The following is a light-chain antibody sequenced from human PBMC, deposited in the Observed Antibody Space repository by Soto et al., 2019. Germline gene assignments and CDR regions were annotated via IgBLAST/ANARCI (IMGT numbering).Light chain of an antibody. Sequence: DIQMTQSPTSLSASVGDRVTITCRASQGIRNYVAWYQQIPEKSPKLLIYAASTLQSAVPSRFSGSGSGTDFTLTINGLQPEDVATYSCQKYSSVPVFGPGTKVEIK. J-gene: IGKJ3*01. V-gene: IGKV1-27*01. CDR2: AAS. CDR3: QKYSSVPV. CDR1: QGIRNY.